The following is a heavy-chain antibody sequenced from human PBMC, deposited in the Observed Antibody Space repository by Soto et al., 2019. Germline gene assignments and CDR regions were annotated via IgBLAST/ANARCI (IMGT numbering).Heavy chain of an antibody. J-gene: IGHJ4*02. CDR2: FYYTGST. Sequence: SETLSLTCTVSGGSVSSGNYYWSWIRQPPGKGLEWIGYFYYTGSTNYNPSLKSRVTISVDRSKNQFSLKLSSVTAADTAVYYCARGSPADFDYWGQGTLVTVSS. CDR3: ARGSPADFDY. CDR1: GGSVSSGNYY. V-gene: IGHV4-61*01.